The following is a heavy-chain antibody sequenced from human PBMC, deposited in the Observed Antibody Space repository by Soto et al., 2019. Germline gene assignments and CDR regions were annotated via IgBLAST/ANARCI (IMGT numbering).Heavy chain of an antibody. CDR1: GYTFSTYA. CDR2: INGGTGQT. D-gene: IGHD1-1*01. J-gene: IGHJ6*02. Sequence: ASVKVSCKASGYTFSTYAMHWVRQAPGQSLEWMGWINGGTGQTRYSQRFQDRVTITRDTTAKTTYMDLTSLRSEDTAVYYCARGKGMEENYYYYGMDIWGQGPTVTVS. V-gene: IGHV1-3*01. CDR3: ARGKGMEENYYYYGMDI.